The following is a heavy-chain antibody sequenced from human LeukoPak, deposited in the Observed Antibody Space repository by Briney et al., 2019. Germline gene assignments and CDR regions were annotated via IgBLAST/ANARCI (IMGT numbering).Heavy chain of an antibody. V-gene: IGHV1-8*01. CDR2: MNPNSGNT. J-gene: IGHJ6*03. CDR3: ARVVNTMVRGVIGNYYSMDV. CDR1: GYTFTSYD. Sequence: ASVKVSCKASGYTFTSYDINWVRQATGQGLEWMGWMNPNSGNTGYAQKLQGRVTMTRNTSISTAYMELSSLRSEDTAVYYCARVVNTMVRGVIGNYYSMDVWGKGTTVTISS. D-gene: IGHD3-10*01.